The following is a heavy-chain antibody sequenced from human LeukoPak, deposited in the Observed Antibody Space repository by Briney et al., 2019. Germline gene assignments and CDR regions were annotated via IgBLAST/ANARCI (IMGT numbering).Heavy chain of an antibody. CDR1: GFTFSSYA. J-gene: IGHJ4*02. CDR2: ISGSGGST. Sequence: ETGGSLRLSCAASGFTFSSYAMSWVRQAPGEGLEWVSAISGSGGSTYYADSVKGRFTISRDNSKNTLYLQMNSLRAEDTAVYYCAKLGSMGWLFDYWGQGTLVTVSS. D-gene: IGHD6-13*01. CDR3: AKLGSMGWLFDY. V-gene: IGHV3-23*01.